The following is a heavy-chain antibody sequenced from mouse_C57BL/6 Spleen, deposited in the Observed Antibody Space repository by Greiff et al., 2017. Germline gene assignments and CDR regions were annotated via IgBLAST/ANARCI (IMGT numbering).Heavy chain of an antibody. V-gene: IGHV8-12*01. Sequence: QVQLKESGPGILQSSQTLSLTCSFSGFSLSTSGMGVSWIRQPSGKGLEWLAHIYWDDDKRYNPSLKSRLTISKDTSRNQVFLKITSVDTADTATYYCARYYYGSSPPSRYFDVWGTGTTVTVSS. CDR2: IYWDDDK. CDR1: GFSLSTSGMG. J-gene: IGHJ1*03. D-gene: IGHD1-1*01. CDR3: ARYYYGSSPPSRYFDV.